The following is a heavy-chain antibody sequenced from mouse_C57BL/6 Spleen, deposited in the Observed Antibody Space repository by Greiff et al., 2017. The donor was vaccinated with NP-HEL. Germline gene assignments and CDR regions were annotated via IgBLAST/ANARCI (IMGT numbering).Heavy chain of an antibody. J-gene: IGHJ2*01. D-gene: IGHD2-4*01. CDR2: INPNNGGT. V-gene: IGHV1-18*01. CDR1: GYTFTDYN. CDR3: ARDYDGFDY. Sequence: VQLQQSGPELVKPGASVTIPCKASGYTFTDYNMDWVKQSHGKSLEWIGDINPNNGGTIYNQKFKGKATLTVDKSSSTAYMELRSLTSEDTAVYYCARDYDGFDYWGQGTTLTVSS.